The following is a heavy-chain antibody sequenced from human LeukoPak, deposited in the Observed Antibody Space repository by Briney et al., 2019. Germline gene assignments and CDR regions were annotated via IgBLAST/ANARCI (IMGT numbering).Heavy chain of an antibody. CDR1: GGTFSSYA. CDR3: ARDEGDYDILTGQGKFDY. CDR2: IIPIFGTA. J-gene: IGHJ4*02. D-gene: IGHD3-9*01. V-gene: IGHV1-69*06. Sequence: GASVKVSCKASGGTFSSYAISWVRQAPGQGLEWMGGIIPIFGTANYAQKFQGRVTITADKSTSTAYMELSSLRSEDTAVYYCARDEGDYDILTGQGKFDYWGQGTLVTVSS.